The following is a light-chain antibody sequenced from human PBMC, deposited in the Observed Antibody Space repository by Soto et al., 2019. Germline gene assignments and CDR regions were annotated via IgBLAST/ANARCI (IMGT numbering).Light chain of an antibody. J-gene: IGLJ1*01. CDR2: GVS. CDR1: ISDFVVYNY. Sequence: QSAVTQPASVSGSPGQSITISCSGTISDFVVYNYVSWYQQHPGKAPKLMLYGVSKRPSGVSNRFSGSKSGDTASLTISGLQAEDEADYYCSSHTLSSALQVFGTGTKLTVL. CDR3: SSHTLSSALQV. V-gene: IGLV2-14*01.